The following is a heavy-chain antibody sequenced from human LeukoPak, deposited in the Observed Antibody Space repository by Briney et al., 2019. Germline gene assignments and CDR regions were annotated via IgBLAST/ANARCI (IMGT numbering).Heavy chain of an antibody. D-gene: IGHD5-12*01. CDR1: GGSISSYY. J-gene: IGHJ4*02. CDR3: ARGNSGYDFPPRYFDY. Sequence: PSETLSLTCTVSGGSISSYYWSWIRQPAGKGLEWIGRIYTSGSTNYNPSLKSRVTISVDTSKNQFSLKLSSVTAADTAVYYCARGNSGYDFPPRYFDYWGQGTLVTVSS. CDR2: IYTSGST. V-gene: IGHV4-4*07.